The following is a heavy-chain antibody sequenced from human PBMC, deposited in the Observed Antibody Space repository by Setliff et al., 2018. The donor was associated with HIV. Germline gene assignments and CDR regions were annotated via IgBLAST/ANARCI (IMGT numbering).Heavy chain of an antibody. Sequence: GGSLRLSCAASGFTFSDYYMSWIRQAPGKGLEWVSYISSTGGTIYYADSVKGRFTISRDNAKNSLYLQMNSLRAEDTAVYYCARGKYRSGSYYDYFDYWGQGTLVTVS. CDR3: ARGKYRSGSYYDYFDY. V-gene: IGHV3-11*04. D-gene: IGHD1-26*01. CDR1: GFTFSDYY. J-gene: IGHJ4*02. CDR2: ISSTGGTI.